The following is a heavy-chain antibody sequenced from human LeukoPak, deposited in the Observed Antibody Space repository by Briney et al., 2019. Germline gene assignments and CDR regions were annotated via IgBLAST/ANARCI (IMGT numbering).Heavy chain of an antibody. CDR1: GGSITSHY. CDR3: SRPVPSYYYMDV. V-gene: IGHV4-4*09. CDR2: IYSSGTT. Sequence: SETLSLTCTVSGGSITSHYWSWIRQPPGKGLEWIGYIYSSGTTNYNPSLKSRVTISVVTSKNQFSLKLSSVTAADTAVYYCSRPVPSYYYMDVWGKGTTVTVSS. D-gene: IGHD3-10*02. J-gene: IGHJ6*03.